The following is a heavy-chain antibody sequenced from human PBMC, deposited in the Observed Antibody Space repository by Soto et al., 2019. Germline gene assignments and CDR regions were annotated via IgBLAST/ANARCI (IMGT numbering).Heavy chain of an antibody. CDR2: ISYDGSNK. Sequence: GGSLRLSCAASGFTFSSYAMHWVRQAPGKGLEWVAVISYDGSNKYYADSVKGRFTISRDNSKNTLYLQTNSLRAEDTAVYYCARYCSGGSCYSPPAFDIWGQGTMVTVSS. CDR1: GFTFSSYA. D-gene: IGHD2-15*01. CDR3: ARYCSGGSCYSPPAFDI. J-gene: IGHJ3*02. V-gene: IGHV3-30-3*01.